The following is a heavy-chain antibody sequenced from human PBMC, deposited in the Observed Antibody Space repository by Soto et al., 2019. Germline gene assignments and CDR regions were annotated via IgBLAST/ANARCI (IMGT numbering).Heavy chain of an antibody. J-gene: IGHJ6*02. V-gene: IGHV4-34*01. D-gene: IGHD3-10*01. Sequence: QVQLQQWGAGLLKPSETLSLTCAVYGGSFSGYYWSWIRQPPGKGLEWIGEINHSGSTNYNPSLKSRVTISVDTSKNQFSLKLSSVTAADTAVYYCARERFGSGSYSTTNLTSFYYYGMDVWGQGTTVTVSS. CDR3: ARERFGSGSYSTTNLTSFYYYGMDV. CDR1: GGSFSGYY. CDR2: INHSGST.